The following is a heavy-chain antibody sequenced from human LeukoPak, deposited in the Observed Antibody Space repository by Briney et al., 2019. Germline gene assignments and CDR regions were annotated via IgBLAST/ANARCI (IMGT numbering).Heavy chain of an antibody. D-gene: IGHD2-15*01. CDR1: GFTFSSYA. CDR2: ISGSGGST. CDR3: AKDLSCSGGSCDHYYYYGMDV. Sequence: GGSLRLSCAASGFTFSSYAMSWVRQAPGKGLEWVSAISGSGGSTYYADSVKGRFTISRDNSKNTLYLQMNSLRAEDTAVYYCAKDLSCSGGSCDHYYYYGMDVWGQGTTVTVSS. J-gene: IGHJ6*02. V-gene: IGHV3-23*01.